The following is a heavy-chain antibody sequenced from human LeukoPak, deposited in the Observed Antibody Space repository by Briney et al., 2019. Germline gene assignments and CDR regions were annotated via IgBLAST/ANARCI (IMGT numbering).Heavy chain of an antibody. Sequence: SETLSLTCTVSGGSITSYYWSWIRQPPGKGLEWIGYIYTSGSTNYNPSLKSRVTISVDTSKNQFSLKLSSVTAADTAVYYCARLTPNYYDSSGYYRGWFGPWGQGTLVTVSS. D-gene: IGHD3-22*01. V-gene: IGHV4-4*09. J-gene: IGHJ5*02. CDR3: ARLTPNYYDSSGYYRGWFGP. CDR2: IYTSGST. CDR1: GGSITSYY.